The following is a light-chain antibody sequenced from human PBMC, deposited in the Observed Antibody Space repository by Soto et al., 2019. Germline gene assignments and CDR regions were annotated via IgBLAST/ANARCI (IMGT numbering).Light chain of an antibody. J-gene: IGKJ1*01. CDR3: QQYGSSGT. CDR2: GAS. V-gene: IGKV3-20*01. CDR1: QSVSNNY. Sequence: ELVITQSPATLSLSPGERATLSCRASQSVSNNYLAWYQQKPGQAPRLLIYGASNRATGIPDRFSVSGSGTEFTLTISRLEPEDFAVDDCQQYGSSGTFGQGTKVDIK.